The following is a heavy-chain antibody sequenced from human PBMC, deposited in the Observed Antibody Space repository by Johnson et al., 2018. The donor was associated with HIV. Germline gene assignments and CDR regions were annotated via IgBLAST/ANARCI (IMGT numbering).Heavy chain of an antibody. CDR1: GFTVSSNY. D-gene: IGHD5-18*01. CDR2: ISSSGTTK. Sequence: VQLVESGGGVVQPGGSLRLSCAASGFTVSSNYMSWVRQAPGKGLEWVAHISSSGTTKYYADSVKGRFTISRDNTKKSLYLEMNSLRVDETAIYYCTRESTPWGADYVGYGLDVWGQGTMVAVSS. CDR3: TRESTPWGADYVGYGLDV. V-gene: IGHV3-11*04. J-gene: IGHJ3*01.